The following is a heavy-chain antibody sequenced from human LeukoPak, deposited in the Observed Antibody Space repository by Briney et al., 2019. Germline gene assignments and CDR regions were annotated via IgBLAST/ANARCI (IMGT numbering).Heavy chain of an antibody. CDR3: ARGGSGYSYGFYYFDY. CDR1: GGTFSSYA. D-gene: IGHD5-18*01. Sequence: ASVKVSCKASGGTFSSYAISWVRQAPGQGLEWMGGIIPIFGTANYAQKFQGRVTMTRDTSTSTVYMELSSLRSEDTAVYYCARGGSGYSYGFYYFDYWGQGTLVTVSS. V-gene: IGHV1-69*05. J-gene: IGHJ4*02. CDR2: IIPIFGTA.